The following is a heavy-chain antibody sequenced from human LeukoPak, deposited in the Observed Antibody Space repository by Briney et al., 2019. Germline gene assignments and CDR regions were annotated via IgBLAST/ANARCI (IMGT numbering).Heavy chain of an antibody. CDR3: ARNDDYGDYGSDY. V-gene: IGHV4-39*01. CDR2: IYYSGST. D-gene: IGHD4-17*01. Sequence: SETLSLTCTVSGGSISSGSYYWGWIRQPPTKGLEWIGSIYYSGSTYYNPSLKSRVTISVDTSKNQFSLKLSSVTAADTAVYYCARNDDYGDYGSDYWGQGTLVTVSS. J-gene: IGHJ4*02. CDR1: GGSISSGSYY.